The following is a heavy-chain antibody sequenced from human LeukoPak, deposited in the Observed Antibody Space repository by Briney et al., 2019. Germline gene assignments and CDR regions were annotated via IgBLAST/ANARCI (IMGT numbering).Heavy chain of an antibody. D-gene: IGHD3-10*01. CDR1: GYTFTSYG. J-gene: IGHJ4*02. V-gene: IGHV1-18*01. CDR2: ISAYNGNT. CDR3: ARGVQAYYYGSGSLPLSYFDY. Sequence: AASVKVSCKASGYTFTSYGISWVRQAPGQGLEWMGWISAYNGNTNYAQKLQGRVTMTTDTSTSTAYMELRSLRSDDTAVYYCARGVQAYYYGSGSLPLSYFDYWGQGTLVTVSS.